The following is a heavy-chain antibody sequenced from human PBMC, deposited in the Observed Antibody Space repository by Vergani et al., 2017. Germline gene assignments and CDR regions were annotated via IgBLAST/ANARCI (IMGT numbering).Heavy chain of an antibody. D-gene: IGHD1-1*01. CDR1: GFTFSNAW. V-gene: IGHV3-15*01. Sequence: EVQLVESGGGLVKPGGSLRLSCAASGFTFSNAWMSWVRQAPGKGLEWVGRIKRKTDGRTTDYAAPVKGRVTISRDDSKNTLYLQMNSRKTEDTAVYYCTTGTLGWGQGTLVTVSS. CDR2: IKRKTDGRTT. J-gene: IGHJ4*02. CDR3: TTGTLG.